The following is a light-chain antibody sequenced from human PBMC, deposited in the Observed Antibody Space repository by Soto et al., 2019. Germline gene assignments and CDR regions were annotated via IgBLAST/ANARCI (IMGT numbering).Light chain of an antibody. CDR1: QSVNSSY. V-gene: IGKV3-20*01. Sequence: EIVLTQSPGTLSLSPGERATLSCRASQSVNSSYLAWYQQKPGQAPRLLIHGVSTRATGIPDRFSGSGSGTDFPLTISRLEPEDFAVDYCQQYVSSPYIFGQGTKLEIK. CDR3: QQYVSSPYI. J-gene: IGKJ2*01. CDR2: GVS.